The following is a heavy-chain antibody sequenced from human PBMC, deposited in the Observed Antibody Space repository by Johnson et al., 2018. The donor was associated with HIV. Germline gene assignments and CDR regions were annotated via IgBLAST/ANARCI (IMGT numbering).Heavy chain of an antibody. Sequence: QVQLVESGGGLVKPGGSLRLSCAASGFTFSDYYMSWIRQAPGKGLEWVSYISSGGSTYYADSVKGRFTISRDNSKNTLYLQMNSLRAEDTAVYYCAKDSFSDSSPAKAGLAFDIWGQGTMVTVSS. CDR1: GFTFSDYY. CDR3: AKDSFSDSSPAKAGLAFDI. CDR2: ISSGGST. V-gene: IGHV3-11*01. J-gene: IGHJ3*02. D-gene: IGHD6-13*01.